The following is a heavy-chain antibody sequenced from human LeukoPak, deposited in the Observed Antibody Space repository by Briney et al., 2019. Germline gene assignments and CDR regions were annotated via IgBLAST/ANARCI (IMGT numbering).Heavy chain of an antibody. CDR2: IIPIFGTA. CDR3: ARSMYNWNDGYFDY. J-gene: IGHJ4*02. D-gene: IGHD1-1*01. Sequence: SVKVSCKASGGTFSSYAISWVRQAPGQGLEWMGGIIPIFGTANYAQKFQGRVTITTDESTSTAYMELSSLRSEDTAVYYCARSMYNWNDGYFDYWGQGTLVTVSS. CDR1: GGTFSSYA. V-gene: IGHV1-69*05.